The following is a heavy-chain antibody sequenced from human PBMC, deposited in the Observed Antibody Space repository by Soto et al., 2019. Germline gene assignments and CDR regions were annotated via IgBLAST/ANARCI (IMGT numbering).Heavy chain of an antibody. J-gene: IGHJ4*02. CDR3: ARGDSGSFFDC. D-gene: IGHD3-10*01. CDR1: GYTFTSYG. CDR2: ISAYNGNT. V-gene: IGHV1-18*01. Sequence: ASVKVSCKASGYTFTSYGISWVRQAPGQGLEWMGWISAYNGNTNYAQKFQGRVTITTDTSTTTAYMELSSLRSEDTAVYYCARGDSGSFFDCWGQGTLVTVSS.